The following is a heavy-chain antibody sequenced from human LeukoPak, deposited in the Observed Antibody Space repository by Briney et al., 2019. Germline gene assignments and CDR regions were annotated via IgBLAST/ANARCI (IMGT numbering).Heavy chain of an antibody. J-gene: IGHJ3*02. V-gene: IGHV1-46*01. CDR3: ARDRGYSYGSDAFDI. CDR1: GYTFTSYY. D-gene: IGHD5-18*01. CDR2: INPSGGST. Sequence: ASVTVSCKASGYTFTSYYMHWVRQAPGQGLEWMGIINPSGGSTSYAQKFQGRVTMTRDTSTSTVYMELSSLRSEDTAVYYCARDRGYSYGSDAFDIWGQGTMVTVSS.